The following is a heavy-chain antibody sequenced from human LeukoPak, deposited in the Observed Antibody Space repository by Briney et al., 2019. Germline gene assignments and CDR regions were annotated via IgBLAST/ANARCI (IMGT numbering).Heavy chain of an antibody. J-gene: IGHJ4*02. Sequence: SVKVSCKASGGTFSSYAISWVRQAPGQGLEWMGGIIPIFGTANYAQKFQGRVTITADKSTSTAYMELSSLRSEDTAVYYCAKARYCSGGSCFPQLTPDYWGQGTLVTVSS. D-gene: IGHD2-15*01. V-gene: IGHV1-69*06. CDR3: AKARYCSGGSCFPQLTPDY. CDR2: IIPIFGTA. CDR1: GGTFSSYA.